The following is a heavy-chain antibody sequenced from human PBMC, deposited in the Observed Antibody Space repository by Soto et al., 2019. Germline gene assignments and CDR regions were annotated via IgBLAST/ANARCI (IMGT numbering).Heavy chain of an antibody. CDR2: ISYDGSNK. V-gene: IGHV3-30-3*01. D-gene: IGHD6-13*01. CDR1: GFTFSSYA. J-gene: IGHJ6*02. Sequence: GGSLRLSCAASGFTFSSYAMHWVRQAPGKGLEWVAVISYDGSNKYYADSVKGRFTISRDNSKNTLYLQMNSLRAEDTAVYYCARDKYSSSWYLDYYYYGMDVWGQGTTVTVSS. CDR3: ARDKYSSSWYLDYYYYGMDV.